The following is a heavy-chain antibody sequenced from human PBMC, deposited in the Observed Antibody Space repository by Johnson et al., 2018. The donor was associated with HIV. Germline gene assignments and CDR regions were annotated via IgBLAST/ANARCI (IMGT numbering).Heavy chain of an antibody. CDR2: IRSKANSYAT. CDR3: TRQNWAFDI. CDR1: GFTFSGSA. Sequence: VQLVESGGGLVQPGGSLKLSCAASGFTFSGSAMHWVRQASGKGLEWVGRIRSKANSYATTYTASVNGRFTISRDVSENTAYLQMNSLTIEDTAVYYCTRQNWAFDIWGQGTMVTVSS. J-gene: IGHJ3*02. V-gene: IGHV3-73*02.